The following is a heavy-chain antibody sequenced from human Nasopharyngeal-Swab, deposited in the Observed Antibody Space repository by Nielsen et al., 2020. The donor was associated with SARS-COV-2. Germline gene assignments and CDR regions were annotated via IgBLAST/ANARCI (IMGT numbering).Heavy chain of an antibody. V-gene: IGHV3-30*03. CDR3: ARGDLNVRYSYVYRTVGLPDY. CDR2: ISYDGSNK. D-gene: IGHD5-18*01. J-gene: IGHJ4*02. Sequence: VRQAPGKGLEWVAVISYDGSNKYYADSVKGRFTISRDNSKNTLYLQMNSLRADDTAVYYCARGDLNVRYSYVYRTVGLPDYWGQGTLVTVSS.